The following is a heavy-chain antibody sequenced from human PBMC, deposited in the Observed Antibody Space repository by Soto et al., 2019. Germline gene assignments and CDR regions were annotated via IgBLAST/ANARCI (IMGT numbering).Heavy chain of an antibody. CDR2: IFSNDEK. CDR3: ASTYSTSWYWFDP. J-gene: IGHJ5*02. V-gene: IGHV2-26*04. Sequence: QVTVKESGPVLVKPTETLTLTCTVSGFSLSNAGLGVSWIRQPPWKALEWLAHIFSNDEKSYSTSLKSRLTISKDTSKSQVVLTMTNMDPVDTATYYCASTYSTSWYWFDPWGHGTLVTVSS. CDR1: GFSLSNAGLG. D-gene: IGHD6-13*01.